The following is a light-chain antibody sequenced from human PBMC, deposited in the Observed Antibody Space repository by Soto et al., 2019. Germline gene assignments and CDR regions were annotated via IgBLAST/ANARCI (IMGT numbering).Light chain of an antibody. CDR1: HLGDKY. Sequence: SYELTQPPSVSVSPGQTASITCSGDHLGDKYACWYQQKPGQSPVLVIYQDSKRPSGIPERFSGSNSGNTATLTISGTQAMDEADYYCQAWDSPVVFGGGTKLPS. CDR3: QAWDSPVV. CDR2: QDS. J-gene: IGLJ2*01. V-gene: IGLV3-1*01.